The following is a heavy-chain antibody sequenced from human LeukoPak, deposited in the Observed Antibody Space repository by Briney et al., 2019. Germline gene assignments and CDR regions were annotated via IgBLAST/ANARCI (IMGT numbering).Heavy chain of an antibody. J-gene: IGHJ4*02. CDR3: ARSAGKFHKIDY. Sequence: ASVKVSCEASGYTFTSYYMHWVRQAPGQGLEWMGIINPSGGSTGYAQKFQGRVTMTRDTSTSTVYMELSSLRSEDTAVYYCARSAGKFHKIDYWGQGTLVTVSS. CDR2: INPSGGST. D-gene: IGHD6-13*01. V-gene: IGHV1-46*03. CDR1: GYTFTSYY.